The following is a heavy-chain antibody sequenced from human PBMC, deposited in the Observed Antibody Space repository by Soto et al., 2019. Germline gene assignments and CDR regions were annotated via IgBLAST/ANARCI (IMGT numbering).Heavy chain of an antibody. V-gene: IGHV1-69*12. CDR1: GGTFSSYA. CDR3: ARVSPYSGPYYYYGMDV. Sequence: QVQLVQSGADVKKPGSSVKVSCKASGGTFSSYAISWVRQAPGQGLEWMGGIIPIFGTANYAQKFQGRVTMTADESTSTANMELSSLRSEDTAVYYCARVSPYSGPYYYYGMDVWGQGTTVTVSS. CDR2: IIPIFGTA. J-gene: IGHJ6*02. D-gene: IGHD1-26*01.